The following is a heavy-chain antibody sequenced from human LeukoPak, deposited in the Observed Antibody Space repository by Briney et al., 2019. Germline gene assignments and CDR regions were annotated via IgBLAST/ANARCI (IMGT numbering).Heavy chain of an antibody. CDR1: GLPFNTLI. CDR3: AVWLAHGELYY. V-gene: IGHV3-21*01. D-gene: IGHD3-10*01. J-gene: IGHJ4*02. CDR2: ISSSSSYI. Sequence: GGSFELPLEAFGLPFNTLIMKWVAQDPGKGLEWVSSISSSSSYIYYADSVKGRFTISRDNAKNSLYLQMNSLRAEDTAVYYCAVWLAHGELYYWGQGTLVTVSS.